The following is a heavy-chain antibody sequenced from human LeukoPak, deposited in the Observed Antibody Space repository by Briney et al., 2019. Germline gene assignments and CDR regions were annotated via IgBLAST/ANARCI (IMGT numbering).Heavy chain of an antibody. Sequence: GGSLRLSCAASGFTFNSYGMHWVRQAPGKGPEWVAVISYDGSNKYYADSVKGRFTISRDNSKNTLYLQMNSLRAEDTAVYYCAKKYKPPWYYYGMDVWGQGTTATVSS. D-gene: IGHD1-14*01. CDR2: ISYDGSNK. J-gene: IGHJ6*02. CDR3: AKKYKPPWYYYGMDV. CDR1: GFTFNSYG. V-gene: IGHV3-30*18.